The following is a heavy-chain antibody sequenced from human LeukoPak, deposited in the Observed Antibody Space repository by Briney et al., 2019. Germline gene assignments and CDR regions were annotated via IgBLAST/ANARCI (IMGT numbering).Heavy chain of an antibody. Sequence: SGRSLRLSCAASGFTFSSYGMHWVRQAPGKGLDWVALISHDGSQRYYTDSVRGRFTISRDNSKNTLYLQMDSLRAEDTAVYYCAKGQNRNGGALAYWGQGTLVTVSS. CDR1: GFTFSSYG. CDR3: AKGQNRNGGALAY. CDR2: ISHDGSQR. V-gene: IGHV3-30*18. D-gene: IGHD3-16*01. J-gene: IGHJ4*02.